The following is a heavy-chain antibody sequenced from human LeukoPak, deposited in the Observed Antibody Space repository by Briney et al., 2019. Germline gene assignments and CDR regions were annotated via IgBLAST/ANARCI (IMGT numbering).Heavy chain of an antibody. CDR1: GGSISSGGYY. CDR3: ARDRSDCSGGSCPPAY. V-gene: IGHV4-30-4*08. D-gene: IGHD2-15*01. CDR2: IYYSGTT. Sequence: SQTLSLTCTVSGGSISSGGYYWSWIRQPPGKGLEWIGYIYYSGTTYYNPSLKSRVTISVDTSKNQFSLKLSSVTAADTAVYYCARDRSDCSGGSCPPAYWGQGTLVTVSS. J-gene: IGHJ4*02.